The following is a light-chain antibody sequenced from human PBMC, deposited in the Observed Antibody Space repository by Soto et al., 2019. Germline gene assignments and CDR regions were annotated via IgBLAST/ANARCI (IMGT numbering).Light chain of an antibody. CDR1: QSISAW. CDR2: KAS. V-gene: IGKV1-5*03. J-gene: IGKJ1*01. Sequence: DIQMTQSPSTLSASVGDRDTITCRASQSISAWLAWYQQKPGKAPKLLIYKASSLESGVPSRFSGSGSGTEFTLTISSRQPDDFATYYCQQYNSDSRMFGQGTKVEL. CDR3: QQYNSDSRM.